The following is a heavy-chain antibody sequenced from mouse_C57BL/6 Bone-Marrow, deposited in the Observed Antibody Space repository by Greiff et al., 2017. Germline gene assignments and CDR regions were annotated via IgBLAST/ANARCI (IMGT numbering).Heavy chain of an antibody. J-gene: IGHJ4*01. Sequence: VQLQQPGAELVKPGASVKLSCKASGYTFTSYGMHWVKQRPGQGLEWIGNINPSTGGTNYNEKFKSKATLTVDKSSITAYMQLSSLTSEDSAVYYCASCWDYGPYCAMDYWGKGTSVTVSS. CDR3: ASCWDYGPYCAMDY. CDR1: GYTFTSYG. V-gene: IGHV1-53*01. CDR2: INPSTGGT. D-gene: IGHD1-2*01.